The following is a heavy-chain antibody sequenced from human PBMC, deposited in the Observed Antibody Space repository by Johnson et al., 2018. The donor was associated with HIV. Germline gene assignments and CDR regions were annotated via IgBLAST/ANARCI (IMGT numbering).Heavy chain of an antibody. V-gene: IGHV3-30-3*01. Sequence: QVQLVESGGGVVQPGRSLRLSCAASGFIFSTYGMHWVRQAPGRGLEWVAIISYDGNNKDYADSVKGRFTISRDNSKNTLFLQMNSLRTEDTAVYFCASEASFAPRPETALDVWGQGTKFTVSS. CDR1: GFIFSTYG. D-gene: IGHD2/OR15-2a*01. J-gene: IGHJ3*01. CDR2: ISYDGNNK. CDR3: ASEASFAPRPETALDV.